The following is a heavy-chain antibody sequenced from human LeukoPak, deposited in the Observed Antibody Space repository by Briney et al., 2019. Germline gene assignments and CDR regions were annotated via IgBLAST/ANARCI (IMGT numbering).Heavy chain of an antibody. Sequence: GRSLRLSCTVSGFTFDDYAMHWVRHTPGKGLEWVAGITWNRDNIGYGDSVKGRFTISRDNVKNVLYLQMNSLRPEDTALYYCAKVMAAAGTKQFDDAFDVWGQGTMVTVSS. V-gene: IGHV3-9*01. D-gene: IGHD6-13*01. CDR1: GFTFDDYA. CDR3: AKVMAAAGTKQFDDAFDV. J-gene: IGHJ3*01. CDR2: ITWNRDNI.